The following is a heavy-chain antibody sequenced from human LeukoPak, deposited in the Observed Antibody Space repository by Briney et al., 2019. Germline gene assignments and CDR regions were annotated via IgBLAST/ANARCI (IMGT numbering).Heavy chain of an antibody. CDR3: ASLRIVVAGNFDY. D-gene: IGHD6-19*01. CDR2: ISYDGSNK. CDR1: GFTFSSYA. V-gene: IGHV3-30*04. Sequence: SGRSLRLSCAASGFTFSSYAMHWVRQAPGKGLEWVAVISYDGSNKYYADSVKGRFTISRDNSKNTLYLQMNSLRAEDTAVYYCASLRIVVAGNFDYWGQGTLVTVSS. J-gene: IGHJ4*02.